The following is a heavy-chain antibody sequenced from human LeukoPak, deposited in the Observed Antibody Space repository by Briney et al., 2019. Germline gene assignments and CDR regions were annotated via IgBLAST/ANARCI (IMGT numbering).Heavy chain of an antibody. CDR3: ARDNGYYYDN. CDR1: GFTFSNYW. V-gene: IGHV3-74*01. Sequence: GGSLRLSCAASGFTFSNYWMHWARQVPGKGLMWVSRINNDGSSTTYADSVKGRFTISRDNAKNTLYLLMNSLRAEDTAVFYCARDNGYYYDNWGQGTLVTVSS. CDR2: INNDGSST. D-gene: IGHD3-22*01. J-gene: IGHJ4*02.